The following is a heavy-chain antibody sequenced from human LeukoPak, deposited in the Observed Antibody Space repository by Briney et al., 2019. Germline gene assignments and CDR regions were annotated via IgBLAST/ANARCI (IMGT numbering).Heavy chain of an antibody. CDR1: GYSFTTYG. Sequence: ASVKVSCKASGYSFTTYGISWVRQAPGQGLEWMGWISANNNNTDNVQKLQGRVTMTTDTSTSTAYMELRSLRSDDTAVYYCARDADSAFDIWGQGTMVTVSS. V-gene: IGHV1-18*01. J-gene: IGHJ3*02. CDR2: ISANNNNT. CDR3: ARDADSAFDI.